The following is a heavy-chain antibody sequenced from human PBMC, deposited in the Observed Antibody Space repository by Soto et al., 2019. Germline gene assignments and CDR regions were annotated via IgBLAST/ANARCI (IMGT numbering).Heavy chain of an antibody. V-gene: IGHV1-3*01. D-gene: IGHD3-16*01. Sequence: QVQLVQSGAEVKKPGASVKVSCKASGYTFTSYAMHWVRQAPGQRLEWMGWINAGNGNTKYSQKCXHRVTITRATSASTAYMELSSLRSEDTALYYCARGSPLVMGYWGQGTLVTVSS. J-gene: IGHJ4*02. CDR3: ARGSPLVMGY. CDR1: GYTFTSYA. CDR2: INAGNGNT.